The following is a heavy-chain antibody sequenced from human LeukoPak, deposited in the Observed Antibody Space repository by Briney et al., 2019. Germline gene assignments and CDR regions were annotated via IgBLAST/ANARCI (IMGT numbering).Heavy chain of an antibody. V-gene: IGHV3-48*01. Sequence: GGSLRLSCAASQFTFSSYNMNWVRQAPGKGLEWVSYISSDSSTIYYADSVKGRFTISRDNAKNSLYLEMNSLRAEDTAVYYCARVLSSYFCYMDVWAKGTTVTVSS. CDR3: ARVLSSYFCYMDV. CDR1: QFTFSSYN. J-gene: IGHJ6*03. D-gene: IGHD3-10*01. CDR2: ISSDSSTI.